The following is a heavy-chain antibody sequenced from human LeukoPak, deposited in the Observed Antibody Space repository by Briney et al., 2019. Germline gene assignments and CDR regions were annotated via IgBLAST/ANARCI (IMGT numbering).Heavy chain of an antibody. D-gene: IGHD3-3*02. CDR3: ARLPPSHLGYFDY. V-gene: IGHV4-59*01. Sequence: SETLSLTCSVSGGSISRNYWNWLRQPAGKGPEWIGYTYDTGSTIYTPSLKSRVTISLDTSRNQVSLKLISATAADTAVYYCARLPPSHLGYFDYWGQGIPVTVSS. CDR2: TYDTGST. CDR1: GGSISRNY. J-gene: IGHJ4*02.